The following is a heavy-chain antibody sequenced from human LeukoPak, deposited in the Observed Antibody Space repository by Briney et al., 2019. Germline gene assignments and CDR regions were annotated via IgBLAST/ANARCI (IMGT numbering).Heavy chain of an antibody. D-gene: IGHD3-16*01. V-gene: IGHV5-51*01. Sequence: GESLKISCKGSGYSFTSYWIGWVRQMPGKGLEWMGIIYPGDSDTRYSPSFQGQVTISADKSISTAYLQWSSLKASDTAMYYCARLMITFGGPDDAFDIWGQGTMVTVSS. J-gene: IGHJ3*02. CDR1: GYSFTSYW. CDR2: IYPGDSDT. CDR3: ARLMITFGGPDDAFDI.